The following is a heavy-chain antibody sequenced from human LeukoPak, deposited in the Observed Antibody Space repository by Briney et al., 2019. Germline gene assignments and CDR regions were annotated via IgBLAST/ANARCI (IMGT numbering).Heavy chain of an antibody. D-gene: IGHD4-23*01. CDR3: ARDATRNYGGNIYYGMDV. J-gene: IGHJ6*02. CDR1: GGSIRSYY. CDR2: IYYSGST. V-gene: IGHV4-59*01. Sequence: SETLSLTCTVSGGSIRSYYWSWIRQPPGKGLEWIGYIYYSGSTNYNPSLKSRVTISVDTSKNQFSLKLSSVTAADTAVYYCARDATRNYGGNIYYGMDVWGQGTTVTVSS.